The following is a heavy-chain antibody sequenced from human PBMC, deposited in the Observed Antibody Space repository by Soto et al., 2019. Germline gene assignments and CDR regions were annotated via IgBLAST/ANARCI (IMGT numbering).Heavy chain of an antibody. CDR3: ARRLASGSPYFDY. D-gene: IGHD3-10*01. J-gene: IGHJ4*02. Sequence: PSETLSLTSSVSGGSVYSTSYYWGWIRQPPGKGLEWVGHIFYGGSTYYNPSLESRVAISVDTSKNQVSLRLASVTAADTAVYYCARRLASGSPYFDYWGQGTLVTVSS. CDR1: GGSVYSTSYY. CDR2: IFYGGST. V-gene: IGHV4-39*01.